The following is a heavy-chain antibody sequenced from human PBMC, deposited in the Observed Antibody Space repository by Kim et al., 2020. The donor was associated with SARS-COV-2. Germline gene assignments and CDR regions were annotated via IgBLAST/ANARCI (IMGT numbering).Heavy chain of an antibody. V-gene: IGHV3-53*01. CDR3: AGGSGNRAYDN. J-gene: IGHJ4*02. D-gene: IGHD2-15*01. CDR1: GFNVSGNY. Sequence: GGSLRLSCAVSGFNVSGNYMSWVRQPPGKGLQWVSIMYVGGSQFYADFVNGRFSISRDNSKNTLSLHMDRLTVEDTAIYFCAGGSGNRAYDNWGQGVLVSVSS. CDR2: MYVGGSQ.